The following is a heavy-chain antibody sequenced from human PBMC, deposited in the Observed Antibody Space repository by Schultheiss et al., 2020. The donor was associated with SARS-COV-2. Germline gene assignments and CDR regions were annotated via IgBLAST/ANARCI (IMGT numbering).Heavy chain of an antibody. CDR3: ARGGGPHYYGMDV. CDR2: IWYDGSNK. V-gene: IGHV3-30*04. Sequence: GGSLRLSCAASGFTFSSYAMHWVRQAPGKGLEWVAVIWYDGSNKYYADSVKGRFTISRDNSKNTLYLQMNSLRAEDTAVYYCARGGGPHYYGMDVWGQGTTVTVSS. CDR1: GFTFSSYA. D-gene: IGHD3-16*01. J-gene: IGHJ6*02.